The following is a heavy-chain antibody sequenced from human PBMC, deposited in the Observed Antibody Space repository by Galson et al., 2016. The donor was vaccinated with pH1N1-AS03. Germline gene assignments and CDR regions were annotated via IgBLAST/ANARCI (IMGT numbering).Heavy chain of an antibody. J-gene: IGHJ4*02. V-gene: IGHV3-53*01. CDR3: VRNDYEYVELQVFYFDY. CDR2: IYSGGST. CDR1: GLTVNSNY. Sequence: SLRLSCAASGLTVNSNYMSWVRQAPGKGLQWVSTIYSGGSTYYADSVKGRFTISRDNSRNTLYLQMKSLRAEDTAVYFCVRNDYEYVELQVFYFDYWGQGTLVTVSS. D-gene: IGHD4/OR15-4a*01.